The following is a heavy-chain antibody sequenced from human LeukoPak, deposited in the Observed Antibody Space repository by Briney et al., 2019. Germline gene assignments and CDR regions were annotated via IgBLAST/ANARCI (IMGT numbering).Heavy chain of an antibody. Sequence: ASVKVSCKASGYTFTGYYMHWVRQAPGKGLEWMGGFDPEDGETIYAQKFQGRVTMTEDTSTDTAYMELSSLRSEDTAVYYCATGRWLQSAFDIWGQGTMVTVSS. J-gene: IGHJ3*02. D-gene: IGHD5-24*01. CDR1: GYTFTGYY. V-gene: IGHV1-24*01. CDR3: ATGRWLQSAFDI. CDR2: FDPEDGET.